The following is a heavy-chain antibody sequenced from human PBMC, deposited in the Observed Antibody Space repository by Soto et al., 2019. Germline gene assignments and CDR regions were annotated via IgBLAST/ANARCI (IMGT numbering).Heavy chain of an antibody. D-gene: IGHD3-3*01. CDR2: IHYNGRT. CDR3: ARDGSGYDFWSGPYFFDY. J-gene: IGHJ4*02. Sequence: SETLSLTCTVSGGSISTYYWSWIRQPPGKGLEWIGYIHYNGRTNYNPSLESRVTISLDTSKRHFSLKLSSVSAADTAVYYCARDGSGYDFWSGPYFFDYWGPGTLVTVSS. CDR1: GGSISTYY. V-gene: IGHV4-59*01.